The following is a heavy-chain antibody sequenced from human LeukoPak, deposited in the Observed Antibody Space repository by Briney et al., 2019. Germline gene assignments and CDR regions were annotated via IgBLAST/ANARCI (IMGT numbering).Heavy chain of an antibody. J-gene: IGHJ4*02. Sequence: SVTVSFKASGGTFIIYAISWVRQAPGQGLEWMGRIIPILGIANYAQKFQGRVTITADKSTSTAYMELSSLRSEDTAVYYCARGGYCSGGSCYIVWGQGTLVTVSS. D-gene: IGHD2-15*01. CDR2: IIPILGIA. V-gene: IGHV1-69*04. CDR3: ARGGYCSGGSCYIV. CDR1: GGTFIIYA.